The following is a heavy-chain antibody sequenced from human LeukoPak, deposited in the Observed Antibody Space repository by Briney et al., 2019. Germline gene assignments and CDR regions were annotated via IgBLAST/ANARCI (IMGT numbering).Heavy chain of an antibody. J-gene: IGHJ4*02. CDR2: IYIVGST. V-gene: IGHV3-53*01. Sequence: PGGSLRLSCAASGFTFSSNYMSWVRQAPGKGLEWVSVIYIVGSTYYADSVKGRFTISRDNSKNTLYLQMNSLRAEDTAVYYCAREACSSTSCYTAYFDYWGQGTLVTVSS. CDR3: AREACSSTSCYTAYFDY. D-gene: IGHD2-2*02. CDR1: GFTFSSNY.